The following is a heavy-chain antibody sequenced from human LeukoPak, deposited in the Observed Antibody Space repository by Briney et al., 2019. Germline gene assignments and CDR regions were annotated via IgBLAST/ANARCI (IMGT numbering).Heavy chain of an antibody. J-gene: IGHJ4*02. CDR1: GGSISSGGYY. Sequence: SQTLSLTCTVSGGSISSGGYYWSWIRQHPGKGLECIGYIYNSGSTYYNPSLESRVTISLDTSKNQFSLKLSSVTAADTAVYYCARGQWTTGGYSSGYTLSLFDYWGQGTLVTVSS. CDR3: ARGQWTTGGYSSGYTLSLFDY. D-gene: IGHD3-22*01. V-gene: IGHV4-31*03. CDR2: IYNSGST.